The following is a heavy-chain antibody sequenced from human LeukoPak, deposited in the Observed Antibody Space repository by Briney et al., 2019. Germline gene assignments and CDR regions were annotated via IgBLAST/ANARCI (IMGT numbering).Heavy chain of an antibody. CDR2: IFPSGGEI. Sequence: GGSLRLSCAASGFTFSTFAMIWVRQPPGQGLEWVSSIFPSGGEIHYADSVRGRFTISRDNSKSTLSLQMNSLRAEDTAVYYCARDQTTMVRGVILDYWGQGTLVTVSS. CDR1: GFTFSTFA. D-gene: IGHD3-10*01. CDR3: ARDQTTMVRGVILDY. J-gene: IGHJ4*02. V-gene: IGHV3-23*01.